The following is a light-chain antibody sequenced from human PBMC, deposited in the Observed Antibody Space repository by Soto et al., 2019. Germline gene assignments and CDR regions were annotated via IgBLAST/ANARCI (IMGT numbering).Light chain of an antibody. CDR3: SSSTRGRTLVV. CDR1: SSDIGYYNY. V-gene: IGLV2-14*01. J-gene: IGLJ3*02. Sequence: QSALTQPASVSGSPGQWITISCTGTSSDIGYYNYVSWYQQDPGKAPKLIIYEVTNRPSGVSNRFSGSKSGNTASLTISGLPAEDEDDYYCSSSTRGRTLVVFGGGTKLTVL. CDR2: EVT.